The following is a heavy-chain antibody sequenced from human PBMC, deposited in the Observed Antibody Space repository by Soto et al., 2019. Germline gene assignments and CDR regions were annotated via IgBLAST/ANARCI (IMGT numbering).Heavy chain of an antibody. J-gene: IGHJ5*02. CDR2: INPNSGGT. V-gene: IGHV1-2*06. CDR1: GYIFTDYY. D-gene: IGHD2-2*01. CDR3: ARDIGYCSSTSCQNWFDP. Sequence: GASVKVSCKASGYIFTDYYMHWVRQAPGQELGWMGRINPNSGGTNYAQKFQGRVTMTRDTSISTAYTELSSLRSEDTATYYCARDIGYCSSTSCQNWFDPWGQGTLVTVSS.